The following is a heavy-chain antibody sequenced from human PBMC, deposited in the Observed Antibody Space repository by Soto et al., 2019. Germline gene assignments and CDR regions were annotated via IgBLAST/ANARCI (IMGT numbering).Heavy chain of an antibody. CDR2: IIPIFGTT. CDR3: AIGWAVAGTRIDQYYYGMDI. Sequence: QVQLVQSGADAKKPGSSVKVSCKASGGTFSSYAISWVRQAPGQGLEWMGGIIPIFGTTNYAQKFQGRVTITADESTSTAYMELSSLRSEDTAVYYCAIGWAVAGTRIDQYYYGMDIWGQGTTVTVSS. D-gene: IGHD6-19*01. J-gene: IGHJ6*02. V-gene: IGHV1-69*01. CDR1: GGTFSSYA.